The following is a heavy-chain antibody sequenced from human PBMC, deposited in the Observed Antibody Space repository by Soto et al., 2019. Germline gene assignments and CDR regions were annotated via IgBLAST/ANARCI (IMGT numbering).Heavy chain of an antibody. V-gene: IGHV3-48*01. CDR2: ISSSSTI. D-gene: IGHD1-7*01. Sequence: GGSLRLSCAASGFTFSSYSMNWVRQAPGKGLEWVSYISSSSTIYYADSVKGRFTISRDNAKNSLYLQMNSLRAEDTAVYYCARVSGTMNYWGQGTLVTVSS. CDR1: GFTFSSYS. J-gene: IGHJ4*02. CDR3: ARVSGTMNY.